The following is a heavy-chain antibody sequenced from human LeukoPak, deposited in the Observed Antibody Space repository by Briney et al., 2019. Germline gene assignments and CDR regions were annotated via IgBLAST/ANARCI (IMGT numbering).Heavy chain of an antibody. CDR3: ARDKEVAGIFDY. V-gene: IGHV3-30*03. D-gene: IGHD6-19*01. Sequence: GRSLRLSCAASGFTFRSYGMHWVRQAPGKGLEWVAVISYDGSNKYYADSVKGRFTISRDNAKNSLYLQMNSLRAEDTAVYYCARDKEVAGIFDYWGQGTLVTISS. CDR1: GFTFRSYG. CDR2: ISYDGSNK. J-gene: IGHJ4*02.